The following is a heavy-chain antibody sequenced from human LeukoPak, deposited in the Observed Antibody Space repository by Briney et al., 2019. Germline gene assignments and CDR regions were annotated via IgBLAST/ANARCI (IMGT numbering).Heavy chain of an antibody. J-gene: IGHJ4*02. CDR1: GFTFATYA. D-gene: IGHD3-3*01. CDR2: ISISSVDS. CDR3: AREGSGYGLDY. V-gene: IGHV3-23*01. Sequence: GGSLRLSCAASGFTFATYAMSWVRQAPGKGLEWVGGISISSVDSYYADSVKGRFSISRDDSKNTLYLQMNSLRAEDTAVYYCAREGSGYGLDYWGQGTLVTVSS.